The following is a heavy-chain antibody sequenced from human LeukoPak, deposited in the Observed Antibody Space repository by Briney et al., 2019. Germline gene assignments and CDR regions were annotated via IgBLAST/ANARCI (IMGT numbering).Heavy chain of an antibody. CDR1: SFTFSSYG. J-gene: IGHJ4*02. V-gene: IGHV3-30*03. CDR3: VRGLARGDSSFDY. D-gene: IGHD3-16*01. Sequence: PGGSLRLACPASSFTFSSYGMHRVRQAPGKGLEWVPVISYDGSNKYYADSVKGRFTISRDNSKNTLYLQMNSLRAEDTAVYYCVRGLARGDSSFDYWGQGTVVTVSS. CDR2: ISYDGSNK.